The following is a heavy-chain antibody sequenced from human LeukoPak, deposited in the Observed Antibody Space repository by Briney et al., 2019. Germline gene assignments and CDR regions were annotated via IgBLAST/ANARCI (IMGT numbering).Heavy chain of an antibody. Sequence: GGSLRLSCAAYGFTFSTNAMSWVRQAPGKGLEWVSAISGSGGYTYYADSVKGRFTISRDNSKNTLYLQMNSLRAEDTAVYYCADLNAGNFYDNWGQGALVTVSS. J-gene: IGHJ4*02. CDR1: GFTFSTNA. CDR2: ISGSGGYT. CDR3: ADLNAGNFYDN. V-gene: IGHV3-23*01. D-gene: IGHD2/OR15-2a*01.